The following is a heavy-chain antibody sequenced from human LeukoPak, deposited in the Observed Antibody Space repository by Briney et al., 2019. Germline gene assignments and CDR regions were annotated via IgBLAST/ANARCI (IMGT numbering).Heavy chain of an antibody. CDR1: GVSISSYY. Sequence: SETLSLTCTVSGVSISSYYWSWIRQPPGKGLEWIGYIYYSGSTNYSPSLKRRVTISINTSKNQFSLKLSSVTAADTAVYYCATKGIYYDSSGYYGYNAFDIWGQGTMVTVSS. CDR3: ATKGIYYDSSGYYGYNAFDI. J-gene: IGHJ3*02. D-gene: IGHD3-22*01. V-gene: IGHV4-59*01. CDR2: IYYSGST.